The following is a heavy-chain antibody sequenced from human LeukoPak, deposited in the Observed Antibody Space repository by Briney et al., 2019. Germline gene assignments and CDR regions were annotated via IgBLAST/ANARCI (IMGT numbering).Heavy chain of an antibody. CDR1: GFTFSSYG. CDR2: IWYDGSNK. V-gene: IGHV3-33*06. CDR3: AKGHYDTGTFGAFDI. Sequence: GGSLRLSCAASGFTFSSYGMHWVRQAPGKGLEWVAVIWYDGSNKYYADSVKGRFTISRDNSKNTLSLQMNSLRAEDTAVYYCAKGHYDTGTFGAFDIWGQGTMVTVSS. D-gene: IGHD3-22*01. J-gene: IGHJ3*02.